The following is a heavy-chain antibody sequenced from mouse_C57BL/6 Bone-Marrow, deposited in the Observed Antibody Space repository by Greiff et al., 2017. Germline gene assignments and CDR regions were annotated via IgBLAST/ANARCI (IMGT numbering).Heavy chain of an antibody. J-gene: IGHJ3*01. V-gene: IGHV5-6*01. CDR3: AREEDGYFWFAY. Sequence: VQVVESGGDLVKPGGSLKLSCAASGFTFSSYGMSWVRQTPDKRLEWVATISSGGSYTYYPDSVKGRFTISRDNAKNTLYLQMSSLKSEDTAMYYCAREEDGYFWFAYWGQGTLVTVSA. D-gene: IGHD2-3*01. CDR1: GFTFSSYG. CDR2: ISSGGSYT.